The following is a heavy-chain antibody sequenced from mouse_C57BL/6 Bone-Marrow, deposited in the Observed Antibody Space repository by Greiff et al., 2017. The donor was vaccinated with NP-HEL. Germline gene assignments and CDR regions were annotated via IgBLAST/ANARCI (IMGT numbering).Heavy chain of an antibody. Sequence: ESGPGLVKPSKSLSLTCSVTGYSITSGYYWNWIRQFPGNKLEWMGYISYDGSNNYNPSLKNRISITRDTSKNQFFLKLNSVTTEDTATYYCAAFAYWGQGTLVTVSA. CDR3: AAFAY. J-gene: IGHJ3*01. V-gene: IGHV3-6*01. CDR1: GYSITSGYY. CDR2: ISYDGSN.